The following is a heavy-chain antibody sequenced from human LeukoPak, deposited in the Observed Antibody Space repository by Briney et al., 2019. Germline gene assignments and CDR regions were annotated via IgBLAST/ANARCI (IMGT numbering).Heavy chain of an antibody. CDR1: GFTFSSYA. CDR2: ISYDGSNK. J-gene: IGHJ3*02. Sequence: GGSLRLSCAASGFTFSSYAMHWVRQAPGKGLEWVAVISYDGSNKYYADSVKGRFTISRDNSKNTLYLQMNSLRAEDTAVYYCARAVTTAAFDTWGQGTMVTVSS. CDR3: ARAVTTAAFDT. D-gene: IGHD4-17*01. V-gene: IGHV3-30-3*01.